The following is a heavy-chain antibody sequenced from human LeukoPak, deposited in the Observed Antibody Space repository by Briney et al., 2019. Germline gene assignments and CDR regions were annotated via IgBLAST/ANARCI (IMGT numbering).Heavy chain of an antibody. V-gene: IGHV1-46*01. CDR2: INPSGGST. CDR1: GFTFTNYN. D-gene: IGHD5-24*01. Sequence: GASVKVSCKASGFTFTNYNMHWVRQAPGQGLEWMGIINPSGGSTNYAQNFQARVTMTRDTSTSTVYMELSSLRSEDTAVYYCARVRDGYNDAYDIWGRGTMVTVPS. J-gene: IGHJ3*02. CDR3: ARVRDGYNDAYDI.